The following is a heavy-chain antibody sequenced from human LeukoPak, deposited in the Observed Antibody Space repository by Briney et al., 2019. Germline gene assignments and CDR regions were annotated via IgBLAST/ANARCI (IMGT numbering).Heavy chain of an antibody. Sequence: PAETLSLTCAVYGGSFSGYYWSWIRQPPGKGLEWIGEIKHSGSTNYNPSLKSRVTISVDTSKNQFSLELSSVTAADTAVYYCARGHRGVNTPNYYASGSPRSYYYYMDVWSKGTTVTVYS. J-gene: IGHJ6*03. CDR2: IKHSGST. CDR3: ARGHRGVNTPNYYASGSPRSYYYYMDV. V-gene: IGHV4-34*01. D-gene: IGHD3-10*01. CDR1: GGSFSGYY.